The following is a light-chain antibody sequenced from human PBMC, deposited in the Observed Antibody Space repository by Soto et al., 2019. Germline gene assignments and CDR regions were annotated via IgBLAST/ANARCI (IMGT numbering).Light chain of an antibody. J-gene: IGLJ1*01. Sequence: QSALAQPASVSGSPGQSITISCTGTSSDVGAYNSVSWYQQHPHRAPQVIIYKGTQRPSGVSNRFSDSTSGNAASLTISALQTDDEADYFCCSSAPESTYVCGTGTKVTVL. V-gene: IGLV2-23*01. CDR2: KGT. CDR1: SSDVGAYNS. CDR3: CSSAPESTYV.